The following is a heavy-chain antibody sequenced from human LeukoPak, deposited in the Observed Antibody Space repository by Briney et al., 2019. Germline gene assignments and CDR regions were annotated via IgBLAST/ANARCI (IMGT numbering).Heavy chain of an antibody. D-gene: IGHD2-2*01. J-gene: IGHJ6*02. V-gene: IGHV3-30*03. Sequence: QTGGSLRLSCAASGFTFSTYGMHWVRQAPGKGLEWVAVISYDGSDKYSADSVKGRFTISRDNSKNTLYLQMNSLRAEDTAVYYWASEQQVCSSAASFYYYYSDMDVWGQGTTVTVSS. CDR3: ASEQQVCSSAASFYYYYSDMDV. CDR2: ISYDGSDK. CDR1: GFTFSTYG.